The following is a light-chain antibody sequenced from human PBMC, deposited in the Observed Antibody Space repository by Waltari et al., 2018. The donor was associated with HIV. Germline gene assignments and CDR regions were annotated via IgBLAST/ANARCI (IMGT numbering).Light chain of an antibody. CDR2: KDS. J-gene: IGLJ1*01. CDR3: QSADSSGSNFV. CDR1: ALAKQY. V-gene: IGLV3-25*03. Sequence: SYELTQPPSVSVSPGQTARITCSGDALAKQYAHWYQPKSGQAPVSVIYKDSERPSGIPERFSGSSSGTTVTLTISGVQAEDEADYYCQSADSSGSNFVFGTGTKVTVL.